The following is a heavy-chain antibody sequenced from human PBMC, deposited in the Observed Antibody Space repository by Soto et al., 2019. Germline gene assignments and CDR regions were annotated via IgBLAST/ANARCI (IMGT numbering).Heavy chain of an antibody. Sequence: PGGSLRLSCAASGFTFSSYAMSWVRQAPGKGLEWVSAISGSGGSTYYADSVKGRFTISRDNSKNTLYLQMNSLRAEDTAVYYCAKNPDIVVVVAATPVWFDPWGQGTLVTVSS. J-gene: IGHJ5*02. CDR3: AKNPDIVVVVAATPVWFDP. CDR1: GFTFSSYA. V-gene: IGHV3-23*01. CDR2: ISGSGGST. D-gene: IGHD2-15*01.